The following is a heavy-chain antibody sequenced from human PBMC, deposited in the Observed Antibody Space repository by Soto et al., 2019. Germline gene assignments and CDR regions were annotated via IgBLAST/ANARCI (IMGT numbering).Heavy chain of an antibody. V-gene: IGHV3-53*01. CDR1: GFTVSSNY. J-gene: IGHJ4*02. Sequence: GGSLRLSCAASGFTVSSNYMSWVRQAPGKGLEWVSVIYSGGSTYYADSVKGRFTISRDNSKNTLYLQMNSLRAEDTAVYYCAREDYDSSGYYHDYWGQGTLVTVSS. CDR3: AREDYDSSGYYHDY. D-gene: IGHD3-22*01. CDR2: IYSGGST.